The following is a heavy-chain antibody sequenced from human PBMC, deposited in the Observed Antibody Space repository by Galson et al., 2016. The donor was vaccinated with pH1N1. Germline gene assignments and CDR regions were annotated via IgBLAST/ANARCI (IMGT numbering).Heavy chain of an antibody. J-gene: IGHJ4*02. CDR2: IDNRGAST. D-gene: IGHD3-10*01. CDR1: GFTFGDFA. CDR3: AKGSARYRPYYFDY. Sequence: LRLSCAASGFTFGDFAMGWVRQAPGKGLEWISGIDNRGASTYHADALEGRFTISRDNFKNTMFLQMNDLRVEDTAVYFCAKGSARYRPYYFDYWGQGILITVAS. V-gene: IGHV3-23*01.